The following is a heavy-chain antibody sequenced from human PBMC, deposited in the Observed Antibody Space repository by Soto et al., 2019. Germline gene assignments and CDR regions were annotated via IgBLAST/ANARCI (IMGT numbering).Heavy chain of an antibody. D-gene: IGHD1-1*01. J-gene: IGHJ4*02. CDR2: IRFDGTDE. CDR1: KTNFICHC. Sequence: GGPLRIPRTASKTNFICHCSHRVRKNPSKGLEWVAVIRFDGTDEHYADSVKGRFTISRDNSKNMLYLQMNSLRVEDTALYYCARDGIGGTAFRGFLDYWGQGTLVTVSS. CDR3: ARDGIGGTAFRGFLDY. V-gene: IGHV3-33*01.